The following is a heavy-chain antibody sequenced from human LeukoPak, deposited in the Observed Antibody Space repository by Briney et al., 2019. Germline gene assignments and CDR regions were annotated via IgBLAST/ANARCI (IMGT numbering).Heavy chain of an antibody. CDR3: ASAGHIVVVTASHYGMDV. CDR1: EYTFTGYY. V-gene: IGHV1-2*02. D-gene: IGHD2-21*02. Sequence: ASVKVSCKASEYTFTGYYMHWVRQAPGQGLEWMGWINPNSGATDYAQNFQGRVTLTRDTSISTAYMELSRLRSDDTAVYYCASAGHIVVVTASHYGMDVWGQGTTVTVSS. J-gene: IGHJ6*02. CDR2: INPNSGAT.